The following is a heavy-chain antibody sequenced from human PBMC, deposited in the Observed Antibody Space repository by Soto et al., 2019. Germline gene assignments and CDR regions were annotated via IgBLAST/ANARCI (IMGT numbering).Heavy chain of an antibody. CDR1: GGSISSSGYY. D-gene: IGHD1-26*01. CDR2: IYYSGST. Sequence: QVQLQESGPGLVKPSQTLSLTCTVSGGSISSSGYYWSWIRQHPGKGLEWIGSIYYSGSTYYKLSLKRRVTISVDTSKNSFSLKLSSVTAADTAVYYFARGELHWGHGTLVTVSS. V-gene: IGHV4-31*03. CDR3: ARGELH. J-gene: IGHJ4*01.